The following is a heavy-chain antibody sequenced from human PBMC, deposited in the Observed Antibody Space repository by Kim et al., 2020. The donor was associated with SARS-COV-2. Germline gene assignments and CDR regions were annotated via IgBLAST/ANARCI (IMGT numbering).Heavy chain of an antibody. CDR2: ISGSGGST. CDR3: AKGYSGYDSPSYYYGMDV. Sequence: GGSLRLSCAASGFTFSSYAMSWVRQAPGKGLEWVSAISGSGGSTYYADSVKGRFTISRDNSKNTLYLQMNSLRAEDTAVYYCAKGYSGYDSPSYYYGMDVWGQGTTVTVSS. V-gene: IGHV3-23*01. D-gene: IGHD5-12*01. CDR1: GFTFSSYA. J-gene: IGHJ6*02.